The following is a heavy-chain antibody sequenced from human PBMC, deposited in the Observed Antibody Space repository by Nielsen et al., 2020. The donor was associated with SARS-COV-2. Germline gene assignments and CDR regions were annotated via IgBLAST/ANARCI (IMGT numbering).Heavy chain of an antibody. D-gene: IGHD2-15*01. CDR1: GYTFTRYG. CDR3: ARGLAICATPLNP. J-gene: IGHJ5*02. Sequence: ASVQVSCKASGYTFTRYGVSWVRQAPGQGLEWMGWISAYNGNTDYAQKLQGRVTMTRNTSISTAYLELSRLRSDDTAMYYCARGLAICATPLNPWGQGTLVTVSS. V-gene: IGHV1-18*01. CDR2: ISAYNGNT.